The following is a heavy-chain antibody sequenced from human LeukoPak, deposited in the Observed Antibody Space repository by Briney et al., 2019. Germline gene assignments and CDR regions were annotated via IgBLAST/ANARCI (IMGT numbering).Heavy chain of an antibody. J-gene: IGHJ3*02. CDR1: GFSFSNYW. D-gene: IGHD3-22*01. CDR3: AKDRGWDYDSSGYSSTDAFDI. CDR2: IKEDGNEK. Sequence: GGSLRLSCAASGFSFSNYWMTWVRQAPGKGLEWVAHIKEDGNEKYYVDSVKGRFTISRDNSKNTLYLQMNSLRAEDTAVYYCAKDRGWDYDSSGYSSTDAFDIWGQGTMVTVSS. V-gene: IGHV3-7*03.